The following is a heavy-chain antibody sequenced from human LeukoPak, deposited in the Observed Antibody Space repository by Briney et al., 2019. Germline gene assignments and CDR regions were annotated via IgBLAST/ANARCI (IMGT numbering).Heavy chain of an antibody. CDR1: GFIFSDYY. D-gene: IGHD2/OR15-2a*01. CDR2: ITSTGNTI. Sequence: GSLRLSCAASGFIFSDYYMSWIRQAPGKGLEWVSYITSTGNTIYYADSVKGRFTISRDNAKNSLYLQMNSLRAEDTAVYYCIPANRGPSPLSDYWGQGTLVTVSS. V-gene: IGHV3-11*04. J-gene: IGHJ4*02. CDR3: IPANRGPSPLSDY.